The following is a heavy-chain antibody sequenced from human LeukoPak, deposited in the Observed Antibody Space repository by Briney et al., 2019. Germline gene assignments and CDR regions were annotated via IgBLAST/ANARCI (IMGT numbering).Heavy chain of an antibody. CDR1: GYTFIGYY. V-gene: IGHV1-2*02. Sequence: ASVTVSCKVSGYTFIGYYMHWVRQAPGQGLEWMGWINPNSGGTDYAQNFQGRVSMTRDTSISTAYMELSRLTADDTAVYYCARDLGRELLWFGELSPYYMDVWGKGTTVTISS. CDR2: INPNSGGT. J-gene: IGHJ6*03. D-gene: IGHD3-10*01. CDR3: ARDLGRELLWFGELSPYYMDV.